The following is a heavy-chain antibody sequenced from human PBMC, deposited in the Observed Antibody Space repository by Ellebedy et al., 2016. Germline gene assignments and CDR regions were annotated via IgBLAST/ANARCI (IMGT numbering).Heavy chain of an antibody. V-gene: IGHV1-24*01. CDR2: FDPEDGET. D-gene: IGHD3-10*01. J-gene: IGHJ5*02. CDR1: GYTLTELS. Sequence: ASVKVSCKVSGYTLTELSMHWVRQAPGKGLEWMGGFDPEDGETIYAQKFQGRVTMTEDTSTDTAYMELSSLRSEDTAVYYCAPHMVRGVIFWFDPWGQGTLVTVSS. CDR3: APHMVRGVIFWFDP.